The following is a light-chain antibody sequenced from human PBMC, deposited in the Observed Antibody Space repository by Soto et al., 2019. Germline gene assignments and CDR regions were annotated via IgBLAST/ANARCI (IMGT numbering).Light chain of an antibody. CDR1: LSVSSSY. CDR3: QQYGSSTGT. CDR2: GAS. J-gene: IGKJ1*01. V-gene: IGKV3-20*01. Sequence: EIVLTQSPGTLSLSPGEKATNSCRASLSVSSSYLAWYQQKPGQAPRLLIYGASSRATGIPDRFSGSGSGTDFTLTISRLEPEDFAVYYCQQYGSSTGTFGQGTKVDNK.